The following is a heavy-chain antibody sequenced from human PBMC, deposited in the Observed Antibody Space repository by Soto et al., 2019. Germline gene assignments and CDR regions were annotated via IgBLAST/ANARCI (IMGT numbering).Heavy chain of an antibody. J-gene: IGHJ5*01. CDR1: GYTFTGYY. D-gene: IGHD4-4*01. CDR3: ARGINTTTVTTTHYNLFDP. V-gene: IGHV1-2*04. Sequence: ASVKVSCKASGYTFTGYYMHWVRQAPGQGLEWMGWINPNSGGTNYAQKFQGWVTMTRDTSISTAYMELSRLRSDDTAVYYCARGINTTTVTTTHYNLFDPWGQGTLVTVSS. CDR2: INPNSGGT.